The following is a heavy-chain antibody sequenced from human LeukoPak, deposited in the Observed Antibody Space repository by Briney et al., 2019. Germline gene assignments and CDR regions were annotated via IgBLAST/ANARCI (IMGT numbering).Heavy chain of an antibody. J-gene: IGHJ5*02. CDR1: GFTFSGYY. CDR3: ARDEAVASHDPWFDP. Sequence: PGGSLRLSCAASGFTFSGYYMSWIRQAPGKGLEWVSYISSSGSTIYYADSVKGRFTISRDNTKNSLYLQMNSLRAEDTAVYYCARDEAVASHDPWFDPWGQGTLVTVSS. V-gene: IGHV3-11*04. CDR2: ISSSGSTI. D-gene: IGHD6-19*01.